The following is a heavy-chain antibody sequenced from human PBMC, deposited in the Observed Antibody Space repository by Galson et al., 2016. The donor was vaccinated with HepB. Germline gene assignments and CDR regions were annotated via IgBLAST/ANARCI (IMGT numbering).Heavy chain of an antibody. D-gene: IGHD3-3*01. CDR2: INHGGST. V-gene: IGHV4-34*01. CDR3: ARGGLRFLNWLSDEYDH. CDR1: GGSFSGYY. J-gene: IGHJ4*02. Sequence: TCAVQGGSFSGYYWNWIRQTPGKGFEWIGEINHGGSTNYNPSLKSRVTISIDTSRNQFSLNLTSVTAADTAVYYCARGGLRFLNWLSDEYDHWGQGTLVTVSS.